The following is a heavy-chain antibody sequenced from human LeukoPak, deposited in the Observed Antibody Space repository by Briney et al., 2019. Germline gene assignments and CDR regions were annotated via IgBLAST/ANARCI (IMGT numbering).Heavy chain of an antibody. V-gene: IGHV3-53*01. CDR2: IYSGGST. J-gene: IGHJ4*02. D-gene: IGHD3-10*01. CDR3: TRDESFYGSGRYY. CDR1: GFTVSSNY. Sequence: PGGSLRLSCAASGFTVSSNYMSWVRQAPGKRLEWVSVIYSGGSTYYADSVKGRFTISRDNSKNTLYLQMNSLRAEDTAVYYCTRDESFYGSGRYYWGQGTLVTVSS.